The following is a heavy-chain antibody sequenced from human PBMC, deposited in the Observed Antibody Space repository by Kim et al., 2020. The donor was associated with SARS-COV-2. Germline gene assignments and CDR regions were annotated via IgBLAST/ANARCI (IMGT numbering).Heavy chain of an antibody. Sequence: GGSLRLSCAASGFTFSSYGMHWVRQAPGKGLEWVAVISYDGSNKYYADSVKGRFTISRDNSKNTLYLQMNSLRAEDTAVYYCAKLGFHGIDFDLWGRGTLVTVSS. V-gene: IGHV3-30*18. CDR2: ISYDGSNK. CDR1: GFTFSSYG. CDR3: AKLGFHGIDFDL. J-gene: IGHJ2*01. D-gene: IGHD7-27*01.